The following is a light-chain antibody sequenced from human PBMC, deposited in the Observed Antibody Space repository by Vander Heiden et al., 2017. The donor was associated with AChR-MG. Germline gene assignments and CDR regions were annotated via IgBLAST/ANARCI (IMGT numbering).Light chain of an antibody. CDR1: RDINHY. CDR3: QQDDFLPFT. J-gene: IGKJ3*01. Sequence: DIQMTQSPSSLSASVGDRITITCQASRDINHYLNWYQHRPGKAPNLLIYDASRLETGVPSRFSGRGSGTQYTLTINSLQPEDFATYFCQQDDFLPFTFGHGTKLDIK. V-gene: IGKV1-33*01. CDR2: DAS.